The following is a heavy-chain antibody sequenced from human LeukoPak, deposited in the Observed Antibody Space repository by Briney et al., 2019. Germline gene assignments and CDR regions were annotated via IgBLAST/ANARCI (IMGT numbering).Heavy chain of an antibody. Sequence: PGGSLRLSCAASGFTFSSYEMNWVRQAPGKGLEWGSYISSSGSTIYYADSVKGRFTISRDNAKNSLYLQMNSLRAEDTAVYYCARDRMWFGEYHRGYYYGMDVWGKGTTDTVSS. CDR2: ISSSGSTI. D-gene: IGHD3-10*01. J-gene: IGHJ6*04. CDR3: ARDRMWFGEYHRGYYYGMDV. V-gene: IGHV3-48*03. CDR1: GFTFSSYE.